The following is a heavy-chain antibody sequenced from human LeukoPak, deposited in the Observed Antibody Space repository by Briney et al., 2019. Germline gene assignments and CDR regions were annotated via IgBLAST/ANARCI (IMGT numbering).Heavy chain of an antibody. CDR2: INHSGST. CDR1: GGSFSGYY. Sequence: SETLSLTCAVYGGSFSGYYWSWIRQPPGRGLEWIGEINHSGSTNYNPSLKSRVTISVDTSKNQFSLKLSSVTAADTAVYYCARGRDIVVVPAAIEYFDYWGQGTLVTVSS. D-gene: IGHD2-2*01. J-gene: IGHJ4*02. V-gene: IGHV4-34*01. CDR3: ARGRDIVVVPAAIEYFDY.